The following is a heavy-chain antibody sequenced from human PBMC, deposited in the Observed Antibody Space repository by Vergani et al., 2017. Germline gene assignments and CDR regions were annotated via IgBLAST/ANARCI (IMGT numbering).Heavy chain of an antibody. CDR1: GFSFGNYA. CDR3: ARGGKGIIMVVPSTHL. D-gene: IGHD2-15*01. V-gene: IGHV3-30-3*01. CDR2: ISYDGTEK. J-gene: IGHJ4*02. Sequence: VQLVESGGVVVQPGGSLRLSCAASGFSFGNYAMHWVRQAPGKGLEWVGVISYDGTEKKYADSVNGRFTISRDNSKKMMSLQMNSLRVEDTAVYYCARGGKGIIMVVPSTHLWGQGTQVSVS.